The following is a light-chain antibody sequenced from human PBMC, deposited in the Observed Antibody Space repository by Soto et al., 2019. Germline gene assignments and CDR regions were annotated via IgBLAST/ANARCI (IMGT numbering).Light chain of an antibody. Sequence: QAVVTQEPSLTVSPGGTVTLTCGSSTGLVTSGHYPYWVQQKPGQAPRTLIYDTSNKHSWTPARFSGSLLGGKPALTLSGAQPEDEAEYFCLLSYGGARRVFGGGTKLTVL. CDR3: LLSYGGARRV. CDR2: DTS. V-gene: IGLV7-46*01. J-gene: IGLJ2*01. CDR1: TGLVTSGHY.